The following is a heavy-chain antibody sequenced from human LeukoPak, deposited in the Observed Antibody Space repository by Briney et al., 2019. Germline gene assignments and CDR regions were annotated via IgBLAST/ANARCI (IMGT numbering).Heavy chain of an antibody. V-gene: IGHV3-74*01. CDR2: INSDGSST. CDR3: VQPRWDFWSGSPFFDY. J-gene: IGHJ4*02. Sequence: GGSLRLSCAASGFTFSSYWMHWVRQAPGKGLVWVSRINSDGSSTSYADSVKGRFTISRDNAKNTLYLQMNSLRAEDTAVYYCVQPRWDFWSGSPFFDYWGQGTLVTVSS. CDR1: GFTFSSYW. D-gene: IGHD3-3*01.